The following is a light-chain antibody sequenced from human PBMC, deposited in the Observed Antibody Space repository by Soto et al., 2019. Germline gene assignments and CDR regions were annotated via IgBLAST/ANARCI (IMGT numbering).Light chain of an antibody. Sequence: DIQMTQSPSSLTASIGDRVTISCRASQGFSNSLAWYQQKPGKVPTLLIYGASILQSGVPSRFSGSGSGTEFTLTISCLQPEDVATYFCQKYDIAPLTFGGGTKVEIK. V-gene: IGKV1-27*01. CDR3: QKYDIAPLT. J-gene: IGKJ4*01. CDR2: GAS. CDR1: QGFSNS.